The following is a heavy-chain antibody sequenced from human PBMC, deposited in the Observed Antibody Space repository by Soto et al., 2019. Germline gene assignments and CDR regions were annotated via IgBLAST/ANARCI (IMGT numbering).Heavy chain of an antibody. Sequence: KPSETLSLTCAVYGGSFSGYYWSWIRQPPGKGLEWIGEINHSGSTNYNPSLKSRVTISVDTSKNQFSLKLSSVTAADTAVYYCARGRRWYDILTGYGGYYYGMDVWGQGTTVTVSS. CDR2: INHSGST. V-gene: IGHV4-34*01. CDR1: GGSFSGYY. J-gene: IGHJ6*02. CDR3: ARGRRWYDILTGYGGYYYGMDV. D-gene: IGHD3-9*01.